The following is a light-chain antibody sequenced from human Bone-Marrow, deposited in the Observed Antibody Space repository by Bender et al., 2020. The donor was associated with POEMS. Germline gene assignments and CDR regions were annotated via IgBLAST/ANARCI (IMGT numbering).Light chain of an antibody. CDR3: CSYAGRSALV. V-gene: IGLV2-11*01. Sequence: QSALTQPRSVSGSPGQSVTISCTGTSSDVGGYKYVSWYQLHPGKAPKLMIYDVNERPSGVPDRFSGSKSGNTAFLTISGLRAEDEADYYCCSYAGRSALVFGGGTKLTVL. CDR2: DVN. J-gene: IGLJ3*02. CDR1: SSDVGGYKY.